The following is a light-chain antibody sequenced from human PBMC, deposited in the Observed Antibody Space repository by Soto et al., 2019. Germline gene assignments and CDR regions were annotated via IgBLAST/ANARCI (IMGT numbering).Light chain of an antibody. V-gene: IGLV2-14*01. Sequence: QSVLTQPASVSGSPGQSITISCTGTSNDVGGYNYVSWYQQHPGKAPQLIIYEVSNRPSGVSHRFSGSKSGDTASLTISGLQVEDGADYYCSSYTAFSTWVFGGGTKVT. CDR1: SNDVGGYNY. CDR3: SSYTAFSTWV. CDR2: EVS. J-gene: IGLJ3*02.